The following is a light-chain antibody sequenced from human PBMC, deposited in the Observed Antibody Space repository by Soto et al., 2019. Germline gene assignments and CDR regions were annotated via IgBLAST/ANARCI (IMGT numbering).Light chain of an antibody. V-gene: IGKV3-20*01. CDR1: QSVPKNY. Sequence: EIVLTQSPGTLSLSPGERATLSCRASQSVPKNYLAWYQQKPGQAPRLLIHDASSRATGIPYRVSGSGSGTDFALSISGLEPEGFAVYYCQQCSTSPPTFGGGTKVEIK. CDR3: QQCSTSPPT. CDR2: DAS. J-gene: IGKJ4*01.